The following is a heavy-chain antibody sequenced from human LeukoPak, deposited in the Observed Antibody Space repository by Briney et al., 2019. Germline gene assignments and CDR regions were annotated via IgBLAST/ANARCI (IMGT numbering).Heavy chain of an antibody. D-gene: IGHD2-15*01. CDR2: ISSNSRYI. Sequence: GGSLRLSCAASRFTFSTYSMNWVRQAPGKGLEWVSSISSNSRYIYNADSTRGRFTISRDNAKNSLYLQMNSLKPEDTAVYYCAKGAKRLGYCGGGSCYSNYDYYYMDVWGKGTTVTISS. CDR3: AKGAKRLGYCGGGSCYSNYDYYYMDV. CDR1: RFTFSTYS. V-gene: IGHV3-21*06. J-gene: IGHJ6*03.